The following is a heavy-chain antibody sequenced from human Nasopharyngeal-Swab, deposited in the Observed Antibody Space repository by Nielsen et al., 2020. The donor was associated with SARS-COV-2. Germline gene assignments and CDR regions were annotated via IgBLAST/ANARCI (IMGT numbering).Heavy chain of an antibody. CDR3: ARQLAVAGTSFDY. Sequence: GRQMPGKGLEWMGRIDPSDSYTNYSPSFQGHVTISADKSISTAYLQWSSLKASDTAMYYCARQLAVAGTSFDYWGQGTLVTVSS. V-gene: IGHV5-10-1*01. CDR2: IDPSDSYT. D-gene: IGHD6-19*01. J-gene: IGHJ4*02.